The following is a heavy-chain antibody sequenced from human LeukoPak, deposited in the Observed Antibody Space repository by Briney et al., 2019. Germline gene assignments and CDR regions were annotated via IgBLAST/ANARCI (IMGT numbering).Heavy chain of an antibody. CDR1: GGSISSADFY. CDR3: ARGSDYFDY. J-gene: IGHJ4*02. V-gene: IGHV4-31*11. Sequence: PSETLSLTCAVSGGSISSADFYWIWIRQHPGKGLEWIGFIYYSGSAYYNPSLKSPVPISVDTSKNQFSLTLNSVTAADTAVYYCARGSDYFDYWGQGTLVTVSS. CDR2: IYYSGSA.